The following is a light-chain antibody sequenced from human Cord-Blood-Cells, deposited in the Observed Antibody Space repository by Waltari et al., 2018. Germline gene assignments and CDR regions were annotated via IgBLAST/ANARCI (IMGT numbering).Light chain of an antibody. Sequence: EIVLTQSPATMSLSPGEKATRPGRASQSVSSYLAWYQQKPGQAPRLLSYDASIWATGIPARFSGSGSGTDFTLIISSLEPEDFAVYYCQQRSNWPLTFGGGTKVEIK. CDR3: QQRSNWPLT. CDR1: QSVSSY. J-gene: IGKJ4*01. CDR2: DAS. V-gene: IGKV3-11*01.